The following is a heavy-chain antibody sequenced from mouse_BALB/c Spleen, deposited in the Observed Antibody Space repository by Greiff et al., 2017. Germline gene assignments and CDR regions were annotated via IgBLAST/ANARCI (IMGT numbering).Heavy chain of an antibody. CDR2: ISSGGSYT. D-gene: IGHD1-1*01. CDR3: TRVEITTVVATDYAMDY. Sequence: EVQLVESGGGLVKPGGSLKLSCAASGFTFSSYTMSWVRQTPEKRLEWVATISSGGSYTYYPDSVKGRFTISRDNAKNTLYLQMSSLKSEDTAMYYCTRVEITTVVATDYAMDYWGQGTSVTVSS. CDR1: GFTFSSYT. J-gene: IGHJ4*01. V-gene: IGHV5-6-4*01.